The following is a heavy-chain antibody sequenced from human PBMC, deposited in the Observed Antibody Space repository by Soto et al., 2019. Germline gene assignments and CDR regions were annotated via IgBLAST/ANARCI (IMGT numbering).Heavy chain of an antibody. CDR1: GFTFSSYA. Sequence: VQLVESGGGVVQPGRSLRLSCAASGFTFSSYAMHWVRQAPGKGLEWVAVISYDGSNKYYADSVKGRFTISRDNSKNTLYLQMNSLRAEDTAVYYCAREPTGSYYWYYYGMDVWGQGTTVTVSS. CDR3: AREPTGSYYWYYYGMDV. V-gene: IGHV3-30-3*01. D-gene: IGHD1-26*01. J-gene: IGHJ6*02. CDR2: ISYDGSNK.